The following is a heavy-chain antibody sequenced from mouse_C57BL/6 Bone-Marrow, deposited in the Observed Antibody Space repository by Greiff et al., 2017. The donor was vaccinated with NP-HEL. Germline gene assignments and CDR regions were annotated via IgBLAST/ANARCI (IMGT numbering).Heavy chain of an antibody. CDR2: IYPRSGNT. CDR1: GYTFTSYG. J-gene: IGHJ2*01. CDR3: GDYYGSSWDY. V-gene: IGHV1-81*01. Sequence: VQLKESGAELARPGASVKLSCKASGYTFTSYGISWVKQRTGQGLEWIGEIYPRSGNTYYNEKFKGKATLTADKSSSTAYMELRSLTSEDSAVYFCGDYYGSSWDYWGQGTTLTVSS. D-gene: IGHD1-1*01.